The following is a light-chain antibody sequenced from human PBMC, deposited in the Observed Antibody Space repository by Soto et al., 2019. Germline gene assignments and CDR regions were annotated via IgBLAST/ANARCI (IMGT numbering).Light chain of an antibody. V-gene: IGLV2-14*01. CDR3: SSYTTHSLPYVV. CDR1: SSDVGGYNY. Sequence: QSALTQPASVSGSPGQSITISCTGTSSDVGGYNYISWYQHHPGKAPKLIIYEVSDRPSGVSNRFSGSKSGNTASLTISGLQADDEADYYCSSYTTHSLPYVVFGGGTKVTVL. CDR2: EVS. J-gene: IGLJ2*01.